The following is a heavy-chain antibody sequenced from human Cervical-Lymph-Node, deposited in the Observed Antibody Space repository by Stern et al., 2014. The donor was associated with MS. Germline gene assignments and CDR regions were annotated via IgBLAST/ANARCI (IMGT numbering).Heavy chain of an antibody. CDR2: IFSNDEK. Sequence: QITLKESGPVLVKPTETLTLTCTVSGFSLSNARMGVSWIRQPPGKALEWLAHIFSNDEKSYSTSLKTRLTISKDTSKSQVVLTMTNMDPVDTATYYCARIKVSRIAAAGSDAFDIWGQGTMVTVSS. D-gene: IGHD6-13*01. CDR1: GFSLSNARMG. J-gene: IGHJ3*02. V-gene: IGHV2-26*01. CDR3: ARIKVSRIAAAGSDAFDI.